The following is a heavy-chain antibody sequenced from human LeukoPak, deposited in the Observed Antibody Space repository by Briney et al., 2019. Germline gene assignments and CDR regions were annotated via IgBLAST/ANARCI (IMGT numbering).Heavy chain of an antibody. V-gene: IGHV4-34*01. CDR2: IGHNGST. Sequence: SETLSLTCAMSGGSFTGYFWSWIRQSPGKGLEWIGEIGHNGSTNYNPSLKNRVIMSIDTSKNQFSLNLTSMTAADTAMYYCARVDPYYDFWSGYPKGGRFDYWGQGTLVTVSS. CDR3: ARVDPYYDFWSGYPKGGRFDY. J-gene: IGHJ4*02. CDR1: GGSFTGYF. D-gene: IGHD3-3*01.